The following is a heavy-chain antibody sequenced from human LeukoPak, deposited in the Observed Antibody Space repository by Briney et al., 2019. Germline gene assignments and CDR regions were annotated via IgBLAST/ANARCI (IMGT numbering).Heavy chain of an antibody. CDR1: GFTVSSNY. CDR2: INHSGST. Sequence: GSLRLSCAASGFTVSSNYMSWVRQAPGKGLEWIGEINHSGSTNYNPSLKSRVTISVDTSKNQFSLKLSSVTAADTAVYYCARGRVVLNYDYVWGSRQFDPWGQGTLVTVSS. J-gene: IGHJ5*02. D-gene: IGHD3-16*01. CDR3: ARGRVVLNYDYVWGSRQFDP. V-gene: IGHV4-34*01.